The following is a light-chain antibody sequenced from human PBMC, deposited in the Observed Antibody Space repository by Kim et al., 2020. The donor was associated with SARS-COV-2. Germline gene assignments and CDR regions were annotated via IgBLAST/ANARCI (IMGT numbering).Light chain of an antibody. CDR3: LQHDSYPQT. CDR1: QDIGNA. J-gene: IGKJ1*01. CDR2: ITS. V-gene: IGKV1-17*01. Sequence: DIQMTQSPSFLSASVGDRVTITCRASQDIGNALGWYQQQPGRAPKRLIYITSSLQTGVPSRFSGSGSGTEFTLIISSLQPEDFATYYCLQHDSYPQTFGQGTKVDIK.